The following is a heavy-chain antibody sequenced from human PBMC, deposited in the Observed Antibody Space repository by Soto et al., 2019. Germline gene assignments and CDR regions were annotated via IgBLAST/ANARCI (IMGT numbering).Heavy chain of an antibody. J-gene: IGHJ6*03. V-gene: IGHV3-66*01. CDR1: GFTVSSNY. Sequence: EVQLVESGGGLVQPGGSLRLSCEASGFTVSSNYMSWVRQAPGKGLEWVSVIYSGGSTYYADSVKGRFTISRDNSKNTLYLQMNSLRAEDTAVYYCAREIYSSSSLFNYYYYYMDVWGKGTTVTVSS. CDR3: AREIYSSSSLFNYYYYYMDV. CDR2: IYSGGST. D-gene: IGHD6-6*01.